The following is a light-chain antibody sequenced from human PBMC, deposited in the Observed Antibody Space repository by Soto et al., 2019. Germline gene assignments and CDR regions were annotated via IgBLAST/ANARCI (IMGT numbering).Light chain of an antibody. CDR3: ASWDDSLSGHVV. V-gene: IGLV1-47*02. CDR1: SSNIGSNY. Sequence: QSVLTQPPSASGTPGQRVTISCSGSSSNIGSNYVYWYRQLPGMAPKLLIYSSNQRPSGVPDRFSGSKFGSSASLAISGLRSEDEADYYCASWDDSLSGHVVFGGGTKVT. J-gene: IGLJ2*01. CDR2: SSN.